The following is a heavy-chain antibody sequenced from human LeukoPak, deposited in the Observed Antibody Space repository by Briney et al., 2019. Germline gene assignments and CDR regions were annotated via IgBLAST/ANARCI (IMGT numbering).Heavy chain of an antibody. CDR2: INPNSGGT. D-gene: IGHD4-23*01. J-gene: IGHJ3*02. CDR1: GYTFTGYY. CDR3: ARRPLDYGGNSGEGDDAFDI. Sequence: ASVKVSCKASGYTFTGYYMHWVRQAPGQGLEWMGWINPNSGGTNYAQKFQGRVTMTRDTSISTAYMELSRLRSDDTAVYYCARRPLDYGGNSGEGDDAFDIWGQGTMVTVSS. V-gene: IGHV1-2*02.